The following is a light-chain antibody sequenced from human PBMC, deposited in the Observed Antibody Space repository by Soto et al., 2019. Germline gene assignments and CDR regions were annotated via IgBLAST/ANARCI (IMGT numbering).Light chain of an antibody. CDR3: QQSYDSPT. CDR2: AAS. J-gene: IGKJ4*01. CDR1: QSISNY. Sequence: DIQMTQSPSSLSASIGDRVTITCRASQSISNYLNWYQQKPGKAPQLLIYAASTLQSGVPSRFSGSGSGTDFTLTINSLQPEDFATYYCQQSYDSPTFGGGTKVDIK. V-gene: IGKV1-39*01.